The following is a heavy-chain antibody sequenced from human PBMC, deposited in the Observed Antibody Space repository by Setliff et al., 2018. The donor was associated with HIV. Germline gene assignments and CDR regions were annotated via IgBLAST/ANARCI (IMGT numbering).Heavy chain of an antibody. V-gene: IGHV3-30*02. CDR3: AKGQFLEWFNWFDP. CDR1: GFTFSSYG. D-gene: IGHD3-3*01. J-gene: IGHJ5*02. CDR2: IRYDGSNK. Sequence: TGGSLRLSCAASGFTFSSYGMHWVRQAPGKGLEWVAFIRYDGSNKYYADSVKGRFTISRDNSKNTLYLQMNSLRAEDTAVYYCAKGQFLEWFNWFDPWGQGTLVTVSS.